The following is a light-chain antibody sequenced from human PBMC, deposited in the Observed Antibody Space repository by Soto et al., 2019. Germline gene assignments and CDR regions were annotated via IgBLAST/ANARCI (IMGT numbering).Light chain of an antibody. J-gene: IGKJ4*01. V-gene: IGKV3-20*01. CDR1: QSVSSSY. CDR3: QQYGSSPPAT. Sequence: EIVLTQSPGTLSLSPGERATLSCRASQSVSSSYLAWYQQKPGQAPRLLIYGASSRATGIPDRFSGSGSGTNFTITISRLEPQDFAVYYFQQYGSSPPATFGGGTKVEIK. CDR2: GAS.